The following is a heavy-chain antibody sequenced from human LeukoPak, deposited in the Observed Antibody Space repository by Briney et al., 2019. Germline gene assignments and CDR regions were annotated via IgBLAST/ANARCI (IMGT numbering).Heavy chain of an antibody. V-gene: IGHV4-34*01. D-gene: IGHD3-10*01. CDR2: IHHSGST. J-gene: IGHJ4*02. CDR3: ARGKEVITMLRGLKPGYYFDY. CDR1: GGSFSGYY. Sequence: SETLSLTCAVYGGSFSGYYWSWIRQPPGKGLEWIGEIHHSGSTNYNPSLKSRLTISVDTSKNQFSLKLSSVTAADTAVYYCARGKEVITMLRGLKPGYYFDYWGQGTLVTASS.